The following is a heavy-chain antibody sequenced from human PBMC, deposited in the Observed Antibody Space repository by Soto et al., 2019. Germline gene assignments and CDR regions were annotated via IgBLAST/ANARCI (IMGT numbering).Heavy chain of an antibody. CDR3: TRHRGMAVHHDF. CDR2: IYYSGTT. CDR1: GGSIRSSFYY. D-gene: IGHD6-19*01. V-gene: IGHV4-39*01. J-gene: IGHJ4*02. Sequence: SETLSLTCTVSGGSIRSSFYYWGWIRQPPGKGLEWVATIYYSGTTYFNPSLKSRVTISVDTSKNQFSLKLSSVTAADTAVYYCTRHRGMAVHHDFWGQGTLVTVSS.